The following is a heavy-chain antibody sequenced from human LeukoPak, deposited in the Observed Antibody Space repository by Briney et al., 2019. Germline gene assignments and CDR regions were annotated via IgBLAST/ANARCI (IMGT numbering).Heavy chain of an antibody. CDR3: AKCGNSGCHLIDY. J-gene: IGHJ4*02. Sequence: GGSLRLSCAASGFTFNTNAMSWVRQAPGKGLEWVSAISGRTVGTYYADSVKGRFTISRDNSKSTLYLQMDSLRAEDTAVYYCAKCGNSGCHLIDYWGQGTLVTVSS. CDR1: GFTFNTNA. D-gene: IGHD5-12*01. CDR2: ISGRTVGT. V-gene: IGHV3-23*01.